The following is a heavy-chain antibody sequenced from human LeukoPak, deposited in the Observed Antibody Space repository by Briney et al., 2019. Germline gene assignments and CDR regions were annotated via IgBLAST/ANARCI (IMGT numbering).Heavy chain of an antibody. D-gene: IGHD5-24*01. CDR1: GFTFSSYA. CDR3: ARGEMSTPQDAFDI. CDR2: IYYSGNT. J-gene: IGHJ3*02. V-gene: IGHV4-39*07. Sequence: GSLRLSCAASGFTFSSYAMSWVRQPPGKGLEWIGSIYYSGNTYYNPSLKSRVTISVDTSKNQFSLKLSSVTAADTAVYYCARGEMSTPQDAFDIWGQGTMVTVSS.